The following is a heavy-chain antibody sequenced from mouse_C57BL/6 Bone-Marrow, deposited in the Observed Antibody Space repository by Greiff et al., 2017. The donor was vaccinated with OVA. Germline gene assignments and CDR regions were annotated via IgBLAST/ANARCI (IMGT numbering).Heavy chain of an antibody. CDR2: ISDGGSYT. Sequence: EVMLVESGGGLVKPGGSLKLSCAASGFTFSSYAMSWVRQTPEKRLEWVATISDGGSYTYYPDNVKGRFTISRDKAKNNLYLQMSHLKSEDTAMYYCAIDWSIFAYGGQGTLVTVSA. V-gene: IGHV5-4*01. D-gene: IGHD2-10*02. J-gene: IGHJ3*01. CDR3: AIDWSIFAY. CDR1: GFTFSSYA.